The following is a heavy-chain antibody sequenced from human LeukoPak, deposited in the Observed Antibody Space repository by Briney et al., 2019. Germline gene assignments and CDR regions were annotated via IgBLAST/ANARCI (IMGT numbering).Heavy chain of an antibody. Sequence: PSETLSLTCTVSRGSISGSIRSYDWSWLRQPPGKGLEWIGDISSSGSVNDNPSLRSRVTISVDTSKNQFFLNLSSVRAADTAVYYCARIPLGYSGAYYFDYWGQGTLVTVSP. CDR3: ARIPLGYSGAYYFDY. V-gene: IGHV4-4*09. D-gene: IGHD5-12*01. CDR1: RGSISGSIRSYD. CDR2: ISSSGSV. J-gene: IGHJ4*02.